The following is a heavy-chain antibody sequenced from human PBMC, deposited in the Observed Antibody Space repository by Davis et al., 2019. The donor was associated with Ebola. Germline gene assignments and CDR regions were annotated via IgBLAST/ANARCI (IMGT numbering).Heavy chain of an antibody. CDR1: GYTFTGYY. D-gene: IGHD2-2*03. J-gene: IGHJ4*02. CDR2: INAGNGNT. CDR3: ARDGYCSSTSCPHFDY. Sequence: ASVKVSCKASGYTFTGYYMHWVRQAPGQRLEWMGWINAGNGNTKYSQKFQGRVTITRDTSASTAYMELNSLRAEDTAVYYCARDGYCSSTSCPHFDYWGQGTLVTVSS. V-gene: IGHV1/OR15-3*02.